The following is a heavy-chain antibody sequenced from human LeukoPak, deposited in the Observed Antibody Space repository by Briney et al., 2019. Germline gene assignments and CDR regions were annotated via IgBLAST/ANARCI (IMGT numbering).Heavy chain of an antibody. D-gene: IGHD6-13*01. V-gene: IGHV4-34*01. Sequence: SETLSLTCAVYDGSFNDYYWSWIRQPPGKGLEWIGEINRSGSTNYNPSLKSRVTISVDTSKNQFSLKLSSVTAADTAVYYCARRYGAAAYNWFDPWGQGTPVTVSS. CDR3: ARRYGAAAYNWFDP. CDR2: INRSGST. J-gene: IGHJ5*02. CDR1: DGSFNDYY.